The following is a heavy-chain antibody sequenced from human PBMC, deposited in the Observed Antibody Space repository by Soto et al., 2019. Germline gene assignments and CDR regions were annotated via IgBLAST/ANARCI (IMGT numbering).Heavy chain of an antibody. CDR2: IYYSGST. CDR3: ARLVYDILTGFDY. CDR1: GGSISSSSYY. D-gene: IGHD3-9*01. Sequence: SETLSLTCTVSGGSISSSSYYWGWICQPPGKGLEWIGSIYYSGSTYYNPSLKSRVTISVDTSKNQFSLKLSSVTAADTAVYYCARLVYDILTGFDYWGQGTLVTVSS. V-gene: IGHV4-39*01. J-gene: IGHJ4*02.